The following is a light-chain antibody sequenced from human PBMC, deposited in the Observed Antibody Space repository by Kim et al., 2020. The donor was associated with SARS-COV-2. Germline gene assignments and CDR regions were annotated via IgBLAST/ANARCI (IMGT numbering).Light chain of an antibody. V-gene: IGLV1-44*01. CDR1: SSNIGSKT. CDR3: AAWDDSLNGRV. Sequence: ELTQPPSASGTPGQRVTISCSGSSSNIGSKTVNWYQQLPGTAPKLRIYNNNQRPSGVPDRFAGSKSGTSASLAISGLHSEDEADYYCAAWDDSLNGRVFGGGTKVTVL. J-gene: IGLJ3*02. CDR2: NNN.